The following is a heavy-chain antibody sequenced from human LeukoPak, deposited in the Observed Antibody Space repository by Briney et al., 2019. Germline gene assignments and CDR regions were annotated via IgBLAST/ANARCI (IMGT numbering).Heavy chain of an antibody. CDR2: INDSGGT. CDR1: GWSFSGYY. Sequence: PSETLSLTCAVYGWSFSGYYWSWIRQPPGKGLEWIGEINDSGGTNYNPSLKNRLSTTVDTSNNQFSLKLSSVTAEDTAVYYCARERNYYDSSGYYADFDYWGQGTLVTVSS. CDR3: ARERNYYDSSGYYADFDY. D-gene: IGHD3-22*01. J-gene: IGHJ4*02. V-gene: IGHV4-34*01.